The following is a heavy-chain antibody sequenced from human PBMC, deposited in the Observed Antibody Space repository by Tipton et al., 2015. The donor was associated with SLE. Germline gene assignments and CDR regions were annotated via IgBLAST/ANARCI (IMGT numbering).Heavy chain of an antibody. V-gene: IGHV4-59*01. Sequence: TLSLTCTVSGGSISSYYWSWIRQPPGKGLEWIGYIYYSGSTNYNPSLKSRVTISLDTSKSQFSLKLSSVTAADTAVYYCARGGSYYYGMDVWGQGTTVTVSS. D-gene: IGHD3-16*01. CDR2: IYYSGST. J-gene: IGHJ6*02. CDR1: GGSISSYY. CDR3: ARGGSYYYGMDV.